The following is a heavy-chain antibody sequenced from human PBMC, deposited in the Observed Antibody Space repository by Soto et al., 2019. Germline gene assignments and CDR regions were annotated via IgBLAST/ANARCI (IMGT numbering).Heavy chain of an antibody. J-gene: IGHJ6*02. Sequence: QLQLQESGSGLVKPSQTLSLTCAVSGGSNSSGGYSWSWIRQPPGKGLEWIGYIYHSGSTYYNPSLKSRVTISVDRSKNQFSLKLSSVTAADTAVYYCARRRGFPYYYGMDVWGQGTTVTVSS. CDR1: GGSNSSGGYS. D-gene: IGHD5-12*01. V-gene: IGHV4-30-2*01. CDR3: ARRRGFPYYYGMDV. CDR2: IYHSGST.